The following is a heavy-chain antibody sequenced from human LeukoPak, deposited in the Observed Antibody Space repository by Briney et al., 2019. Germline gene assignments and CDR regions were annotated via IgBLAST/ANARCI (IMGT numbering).Heavy chain of an antibody. CDR1: GFTFSSYW. J-gene: IGHJ4*02. V-gene: IGHV3-7*01. CDR3: ASLNSIGPAGIRDY. D-gene: IGHD6-13*01. CDR2: IKQDGSEK. Sequence: GGSLRLSCAASGFTFSSYWMSWVRQAPGKGLEWVANIKQDGSEKYYVDSVKGRFTISRDNAKNSLYLQMNSLRAEDTAVYYCASLNSIGPAGIRDYWGQGALVTVSS.